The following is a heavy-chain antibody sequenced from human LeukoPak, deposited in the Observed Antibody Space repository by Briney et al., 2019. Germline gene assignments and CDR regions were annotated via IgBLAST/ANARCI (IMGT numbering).Heavy chain of an antibody. CDR3: ARPVTGTYAPLEY. Sequence: GGSLRLSCAASGFTFGSYWMHWVRQTPGKGLMWVSRIESDGSTIYADSVKGRFTISRDNAKNTLYLEMNSLRADDTAVYYCARPVTGTYAPLEYWGQGTLVTVSS. D-gene: IGHD1-1*01. CDR1: GFTFGSYW. V-gene: IGHV3-74*01. CDR2: IESDGST. J-gene: IGHJ4*02.